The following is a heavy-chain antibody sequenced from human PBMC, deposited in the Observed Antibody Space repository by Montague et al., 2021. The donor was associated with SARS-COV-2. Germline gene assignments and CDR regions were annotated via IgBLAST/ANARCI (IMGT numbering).Heavy chain of an antibody. J-gene: IGHJ6*03. V-gene: IGHV4-31*03. D-gene: IGHD4-23*01. CDR1: GGSISGGGYY. Sequence: TLSLTCTVSGGSISGGGYYWGWIRQHPGKGLEWIGYIYYSGSTYYNPSLKSRVTISVDTSKNQFSLKLSSVTAADTAVYYCASTYGGNLGYYYYYMDVWGKGTTVTVSS. CDR2: IYYSGST. CDR3: ASTYGGNLGYYYYYMDV.